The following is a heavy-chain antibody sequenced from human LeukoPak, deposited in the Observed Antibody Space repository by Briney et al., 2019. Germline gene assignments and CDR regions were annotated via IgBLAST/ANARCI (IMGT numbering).Heavy chain of an antibody. CDR1: GGSFSPAH. CDR2: ICDNGST. J-gene: IGHJ4*02. CDR3: ATGRDPYKTGH. Sequence: SETLSLTCTFSGGSFSPAHWSWIRQPPGKGLEWIGVICDNGSTDYNPSLKSRVTISVDTSKSQFSLKLSSLAAADTAVYYCATGRDPYKTGHWGQGTLVTVSS. D-gene: IGHD1-1*01. V-gene: IGHV4-59*01.